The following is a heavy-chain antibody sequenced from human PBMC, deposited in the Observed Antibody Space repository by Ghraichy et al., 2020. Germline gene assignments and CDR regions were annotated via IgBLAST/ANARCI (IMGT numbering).Heavy chain of an antibody. CDR3: ARGHELVITPETYYYGMDV. J-gene: IGHJ6*02. D-gene: IGHD3/OR15-3a*01. CDR2: ISSSSSYI. Sequence: GGSLRLSCAASGFTFSSYSMNWVRQAPGKGLEWVSSISSSSSYIYYADSVKGRFTISRDNAKNSLYLQMNSLRAEDTAVYYCARGHELVITPETYYYGMDVWGQGTTVTVSS. V-gene: IGHV3-21*01. CDR1: GFTFSSYS.